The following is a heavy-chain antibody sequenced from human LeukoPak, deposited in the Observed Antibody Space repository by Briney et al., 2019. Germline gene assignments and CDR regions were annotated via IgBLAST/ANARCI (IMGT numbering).Heavy chain of an antibody. V-gene: IGHV4-4*07. CDR3: ARGIAASGTDY. D-gene: IGHD6-13*01. Sequence: PSETLSLTCSVSSGSISGYYWNWFRQPAGKGLEWIGRIYSSGSTNYNPSLKSRVAVSINTSKSHFSLKLSSVTAADTAMYFCARGIAASGTDYWGQGTLVTVSS. CDR1: SGSISGYY. CDR2: IYSSGST. J-gene: IGHJ4*02.